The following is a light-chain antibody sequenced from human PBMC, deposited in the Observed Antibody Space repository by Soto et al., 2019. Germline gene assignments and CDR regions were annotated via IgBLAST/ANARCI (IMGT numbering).Light chain of an antibody. CDR1: QSIAYY. J-gene: IGKJ2*01. CDR2: AAS. CDR3: QQSSNSPMYT. V-gene: IGKV1-39*01. Sequence: DIQMTQSPSSLSASVGDRVTITCRASQSIAYYLNWFQQNPGKAPKLLIYAASSLQSGVPSRFSGSGSGTDFTLTISSLQPEDFATYYCQQSSNSPMYTFGQGTKLYVK.